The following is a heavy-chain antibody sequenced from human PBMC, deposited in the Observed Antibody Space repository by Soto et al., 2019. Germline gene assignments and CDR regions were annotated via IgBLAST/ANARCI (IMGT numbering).Heavy chain of an antibody. J-gene: IGHJ4*02. CDR2: ISYDGSNK. CDR3: AREGDYCDYYGY. D-gene: IGHD4-17*01. Sequence: QVQLVASGGGVVQPGRSLRLSCAASGFTFSSYAMHWVRQAPGKGLEWVAVISYDGSNKYYADSVKGRFTISRDNAKNTLYLQMNSLSAEDTAVYYCAREGDYCDYYGYWGQGTLVTVSS. V-gene: IGHV3-30-3*01. CDR1: GFTFSSYA.